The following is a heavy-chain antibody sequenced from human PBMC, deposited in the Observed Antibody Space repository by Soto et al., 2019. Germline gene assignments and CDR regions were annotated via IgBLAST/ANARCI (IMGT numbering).Heavy chain of an antibody. D-gene: IGHD5-12*01. CDR3: ARGGDGGYAFDY. CDR2: IWYDGSNK. CDR1: GFSFSKYG. Sequence: QVQLVESGGGVVQPGRSPRLSCAASGFSFSKYGMHWVRQPPGKGLAWVAVIWYDGSNKYYADSVKGRFTTSRDISKNTLYLQMNSLRAEDTAVYYCARGGDGGYAFDYWGQGILVTVSS. J-gene: IGHJ4*02. V-gene: IGHV3-33*01.